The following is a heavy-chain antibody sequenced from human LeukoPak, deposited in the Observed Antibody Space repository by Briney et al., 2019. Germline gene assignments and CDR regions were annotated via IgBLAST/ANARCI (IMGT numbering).Heavy chain of an antibody. V-gene: IGHV4-4*07. D-gene: IGHD3-22*01. CDR1: GGSISSYY. J-gene: IGHJ4*02. CDR3: ARDQWGYYDSSGYYYFDY. Sequence: PSETLSLTCTVSGGSISSYYWSWIRQPAGKGLEWIGRIYTSGSTNYNPSRKSRVTMSVDTSKNQFSLKLSSVTAADTAVYYCARDQWGYYDSSGYYYFDYWGQGTLVTVSS. CDR2: IYTSGST.